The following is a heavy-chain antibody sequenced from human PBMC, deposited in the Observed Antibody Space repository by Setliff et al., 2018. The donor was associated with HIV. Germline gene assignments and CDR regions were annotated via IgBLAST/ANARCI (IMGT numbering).Heavy chain of an antibody. J-gene: IGHJ4*02. CDR3: AKQPGGHSFFDH. CDR1: GGSASNSRYY. CDR2: IHYNERT. D-gene: IGHD2-15*01. Sequence: SETLSLTCTVSGGSASNSRYYWAWIRQPPGKGLEYIGSIHYNERTYYNPSLKSRVAISIDTSKNQVSLTLTSVTAADTAVYYCAKQPGGHSFFDHWGQGILVTVSS. V-gene: IGHV4-39*01.